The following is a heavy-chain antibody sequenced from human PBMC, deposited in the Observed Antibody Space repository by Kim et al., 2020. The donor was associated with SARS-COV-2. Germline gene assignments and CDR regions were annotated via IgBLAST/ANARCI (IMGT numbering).Heavy chain of an antibody. J-gene: IGHJ6*02. CDR2: IWYDGSNK. CDR3: AKTAAAGPWDGMDV. V-gene: IGHV3-33*06. Sequence: GGSLRLSCAASGFTFSSYAMHWVRQAPGKGLEWVAVIWYDGSNKYYADSVKGRFTISRENSKNTLYLQMNSLRAEDTAVYYCAKTAAAGPWDGMDVWGQGTTVTVSS. D-gene: IGHD6-13*01. CDR1: GFTFSSYA.